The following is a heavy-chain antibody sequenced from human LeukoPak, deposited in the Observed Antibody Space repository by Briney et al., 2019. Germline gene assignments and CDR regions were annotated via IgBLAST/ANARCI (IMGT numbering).Heavy chain of an antibody. CDR1: GGSISSSSYY. CDR3: ARHPDCSGGSCYSLYYFDY. Sequence: SETLSLTCTVSGGSISSSSYYWGWTRHPPGKGLEWIGSIYYSGSTYYNPSLKSRVTISVDTSKNQFSLKLSSVTAADTAVYYCARHPDCSGGSCYSLYYFDYWGQGTLVTVSS. CDR2: IYYSGST. J-gene: IGHJ4*02. V-gene: IGHV4-39*01. D-gene: IGHD2-15*01.